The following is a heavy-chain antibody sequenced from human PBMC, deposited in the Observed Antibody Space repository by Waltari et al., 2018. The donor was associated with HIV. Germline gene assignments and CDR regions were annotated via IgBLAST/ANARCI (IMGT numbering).Heavy chain of an antibody. CDR3: ARVPDRSGYQRYAMDV. CDR2: SIPLFGEA. CDR1: GGTVSSSD. D-gene: IGHD3-22*01. J-gene: IGHJ6*02. V-gene: IGHV1-69*01. Sequence: QVQLVQSGAEVKKPGSSVKVSCKASGGTVSSSDISWVRQAPGQGLEWMGASIPLFGEANYEQKFQGRLTITADESTSTAYMELSSLRSEDTAVYYCARVPDRSGYQRYAMDVWGQGTTVTVS.